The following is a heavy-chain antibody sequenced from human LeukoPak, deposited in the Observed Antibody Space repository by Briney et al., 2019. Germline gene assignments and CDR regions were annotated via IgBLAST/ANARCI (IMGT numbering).Heavy chain of an antibody. J-gene: IGHJ6*02. CDR2: ISYDRSNK. CDR1: GFTFSSYA. V-gene: IGHV3-30-3*01. Sequence: GGSLRLSCAASGFTFSSYAMHWVRQAPGKGLEWGAIISYDRSNKYYADSEKGRFTNSRDNSKNTLYLQMNSLRAEDTAVYYCARDAGSSTSSGKYYYYYGMDVWGQGTTVTVS. CDR3: ARDAGSSTSSGKYYYYYGMDV. D-gene: IGHD2-2*01.